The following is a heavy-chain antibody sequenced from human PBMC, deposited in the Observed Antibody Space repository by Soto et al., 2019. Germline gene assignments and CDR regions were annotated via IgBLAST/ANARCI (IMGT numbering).Heavy chain of an antibody. Sequence: EVQLVESGGGLVKPGGSLRLSCAASGFTFSSYSMNWVRQAPGKGLEWVSSISSSSSYIYYADSVKGRFTISRDNTKNSLYLQMSSLRAEARAVYYWASTNSRSYYMDVWGKATTVTVS. V-gene: IGHV3-21*01. D-gene: IGHD6-13*01. J-gene: IGHJ6*03. CDR3: ASTNSRSYYMDV. CDR1: GFTFSSYS. CDR2: ISSSSSYI.